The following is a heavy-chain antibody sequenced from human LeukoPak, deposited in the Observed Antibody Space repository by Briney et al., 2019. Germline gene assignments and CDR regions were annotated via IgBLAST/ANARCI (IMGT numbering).Heavy chain of an antibody. D-gene: IGHD5-12*01. J-gene: IGHJ3*02. Sequence: SETLSLTCTVSCGSMSSYYWSWIRQPPGKGLEWIGYIYYSGSTNYNPSLKSRVTISVDTSKNQFSLKLSSVTAADTAVYYCARDGGYDYAAFDIWGQGTMVTVSS. V-gene: IGHV4-59*01. CDR3: ARDGGYDYAAFDI. CDR1: CGSMSSYY. CDR2: IYYSGST.